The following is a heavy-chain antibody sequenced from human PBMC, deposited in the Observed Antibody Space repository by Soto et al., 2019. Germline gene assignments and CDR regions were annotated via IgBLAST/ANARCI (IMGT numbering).Heavy chain of an antibody. CDR2: IYYSGST. CDR3: ARDQGDGYNNPRPASSRSRRYYYYYGMDV. D-gene: IGHD4-4*01. J-gene: IGHJ6*02. CDR1: GGSISSYY. Sequence: KTSETLSLTCTVSGGSISSYYWSWIRQPPGKGLEWIGYIYYSGSTNYNPSLKSRVTISVDTSKNQFSLKLSSVTAADTAVYYCARDQGDGYNNPRPASSRSRRYYYYYGMDVWGQGTTVTVSS. V-gene: IGHV4-59*01.